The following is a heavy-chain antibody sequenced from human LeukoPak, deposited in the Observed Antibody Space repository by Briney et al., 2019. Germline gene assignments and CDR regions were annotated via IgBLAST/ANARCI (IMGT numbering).Heavy chain of an antibody. J-gene: IGHJ4*02. CDR2: FHTRGST. V-gene: IGHV4-4*07. Sequence: SETLSLTCTVSGGSIGTYFWGWIRQPAGKGLQWIGRFHTRGSTDYNPSLMSRVSMSVDTSKNQFLLRLRSVTAADTAVYYCVRDGTGDSSGWHLWGQGTLVTVSS. CDR3: VRDGTGDSSGWHL. D-gene: IGHD6-19*01. CDR1: GGSIGTYF.